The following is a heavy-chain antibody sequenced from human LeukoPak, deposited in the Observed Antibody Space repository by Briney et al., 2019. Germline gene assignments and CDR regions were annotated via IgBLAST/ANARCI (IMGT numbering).Heavy chain of an antibody. CDR1: AYTFTGYY. CDR2: INPDSGGT. Sequence: GASVKVSCKASAYTFTGYYMHWVRQAPGEGLEWMGWINPDSGGTNYAQKFQGRVTMTRDTSISTAYMELSRLRSDDTAVYYCATFGDCSGGGCRDYWGQGTLVTVSS. J-gene: IGHJ4*02. CDR3: ATFGDCSGGGCRDY. D-gene: IGHD2-15*01. V-gene: IGHV1-2*02.